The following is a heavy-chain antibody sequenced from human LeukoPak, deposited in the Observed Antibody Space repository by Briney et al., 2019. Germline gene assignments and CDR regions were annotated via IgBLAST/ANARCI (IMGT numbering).Heavy chain of an antibody. CDR3: AREIVSSSSGGMDV. CDR2: IYYSGST. Sequence: KSSETLSLTCTVSGGSISSGGYYWSWIRQHPGKGLEWIGYIYYSGSTYYNPSLKSRVTISVDTSKNQFSLKLSSVTAADTAVYYCAREIVSSSSGGMDVWGQGTTVTVSS. D-gene: IGHD6-13*01. V-gene: IGHV4-31*03. CDR1: GGSISSGGYY. J-gene: IGHJ6*02.